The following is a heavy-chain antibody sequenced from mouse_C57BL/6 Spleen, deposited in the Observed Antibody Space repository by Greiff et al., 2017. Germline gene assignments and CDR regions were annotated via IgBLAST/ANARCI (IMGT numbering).Heavy chain of an antibody. Sequence: QVQLQQSGAELAKPGASVKLSCKASGYTFPSYCLHWVKQRPGQGLAWIGYINPSSGYPLYNQKFKGTATLTADKSSSTAYMQLSSLTDEDYAVNYCARRDSSGYVADWGTGTLVTVSA. J-gene: IGHJ3*01. D-gene: IGHD3-2*02. CDR3: ARRDSSGYVAD. V-gene: IGHV1-7*01. CDR1: GYTFPSYC. CDR2: INPSSGYP.